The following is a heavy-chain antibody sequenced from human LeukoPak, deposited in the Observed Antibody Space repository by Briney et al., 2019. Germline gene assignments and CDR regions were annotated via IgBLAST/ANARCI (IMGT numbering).Heavy chain of an antibody. Sequence: ASVKVSCKASGYTFTSYYMHWVRQAPGQGLEWMGIINPSGGSTSYAQKFQGRVTMTRDTSTSTVYMELSSLRSEDTAVYYCATEDYYGSGSYHDDYWGQGTLVTVSS. CDR2: INPSGGST. CDR1: GYTFTSYY. J-gene: IGHJ4*02. CDR3: ATEDYYGSGSYHDDY. V-gene: IGHV1-46*01. D-gene: IGHD3-10*01.